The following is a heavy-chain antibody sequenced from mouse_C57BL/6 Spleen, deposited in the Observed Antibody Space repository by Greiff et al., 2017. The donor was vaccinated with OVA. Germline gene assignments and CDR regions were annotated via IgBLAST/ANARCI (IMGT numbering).Heavy chain of an antibody. CDR2: IYPGSGNT. CDR3: ARGDYGNYDWYFDV. J-gene: IGHJ1*03. CDR1: GYTFTDYY. D-gene: IGHD2-1*01. V-gene: IGHV1-76*01. Sequence: VQLQQSGAELVRPGASAKLSCKASGYTFTDYYINWVKQRPGQGLEWIARIYPGSGNTYYNEKFKGKATLTAEKSSSTAYMQLSSLTSEDSAVYFCARGDYGNYDWYFDVWGTGTTVTVSS.